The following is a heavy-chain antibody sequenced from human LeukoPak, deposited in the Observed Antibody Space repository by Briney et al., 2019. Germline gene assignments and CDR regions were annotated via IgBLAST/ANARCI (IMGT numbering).Heavy chain of an antibody. V-gene: IGHV2-5*02. CDR1: GFSLTTRPLG. J-gene: IGHJ4*02. CDR2: LYWDDDK. Sequence: SGPTLVNPTQTLTLTCSFSGFSLTTRPLGVGWIRQPPGKALEWLAVLYWDDDKRYNPSLRTRLTVITATSKNQVVLIMTNMDPVDTATYYCAHRRSGYDWNHGDFDYWGQGTLVTVSS. D-gene: IGHD3-22*01. CDR3: AHRRSGYDWNHGDFDY.